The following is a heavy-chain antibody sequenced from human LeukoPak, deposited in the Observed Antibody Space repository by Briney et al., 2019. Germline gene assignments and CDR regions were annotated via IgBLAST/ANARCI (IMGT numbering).Heavy chain of an antibody. V-gene: IGHV3-21*01. CDR3: ARDKVLSSFGL. J-gene: IGHJ2*01. Sequence: PGGSLRLSCAASGFTFSSYSMNWVRQAPGKGLEWVSSISSSSNYIYYADSVKGRFTISRDNAKNSLYLQMNSLRAEDTAVYYCARDKVLSSFGLWGRGTLVTVSS. CDR2: ISSSSNYI. CDR1: GFTFSSYS. D-gene: IGHD3-16*01.